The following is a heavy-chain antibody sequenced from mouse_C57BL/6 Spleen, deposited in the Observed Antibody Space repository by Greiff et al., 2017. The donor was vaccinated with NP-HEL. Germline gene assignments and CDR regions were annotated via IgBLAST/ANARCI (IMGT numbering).Heavy chain of an antibody. J-gene: IGHJ2*01. V-gene: IGHV3-6*01. CDR2: ISYDGSN. D-gene: IGHD2-3*01. CDR1: GYSITSGYY. Sequence: EVQLQQSGPGLVKPSQSLSLTCSVTGYSITSGYYWNCIRQFPGNKLEWMGYISYDGSNNYNPSLKNRISITRDTSKNQFFLKLNSVTTEDTATYYCAREDDGYSFDYWGQGTTLTVSS. CDR3: AREDDGYSFDY.